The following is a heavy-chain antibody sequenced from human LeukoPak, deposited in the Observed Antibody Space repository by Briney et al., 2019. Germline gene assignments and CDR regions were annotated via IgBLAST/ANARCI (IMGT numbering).Heavy chain of an antibody. CDR2: IKQDGSEK. D-gene: IGHD3-22*01. CDR1: GFTFSSNW. J-gene: IGHJ4*02. CDR3: ARDKYYDRYFDS. Sequence: PGGSLRLSCVGSGFTFSSNWMSWVRQAPGKGLEWVANIKQDGSEKFYVDSVKGRFTISRDNAKNSVSLQMNSLRAEDTAGYYCARDKYYDRYFDSWGQGTLVTVSS. V-gene: IGHV3-7*03.